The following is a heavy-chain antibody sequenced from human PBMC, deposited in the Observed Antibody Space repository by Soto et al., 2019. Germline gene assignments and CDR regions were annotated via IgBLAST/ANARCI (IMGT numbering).Heavy chain of an antibody. Sequence: GGSLRLSCGASGFTFNTNAMNWVRQAPGKGLEWVSVISGRRGETYYADSVKDRFTISRDISKSTLYLQMNSLRAEDTAIYYCVRAPGPMYYAMDAWGQGTMVTVSS. CDR2: ISGRRGET. D-gene: IGHD2-8*01. J-gene: IGHJ6*02. V-gene: IGHV3-23*01. CDR1: GFTFNTNA. CDR3: VRAPGPMYYAMDA.